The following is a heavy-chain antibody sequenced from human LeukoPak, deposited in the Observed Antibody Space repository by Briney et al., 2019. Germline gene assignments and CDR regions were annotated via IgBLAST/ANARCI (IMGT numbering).Heavy chain of an antibody. J-gene: IGHJ3*02. V-gene: IGHV1-69*13. CDR1: GYTFTSYA. Sequence: GASVKVSCKASGYTFTSYAISWVRQAPGQGLEWMGGIIPIFGTANYAQKFQGRVTITADESTSTAYMELSSLRSEDTAVYYCARGMARYYDPSAFDIWGQGTMVTVSS. CDR3: ARGMARYYDPSAFDI. CDR2: IIPIFGTA. D-gene: IGHD3-22*01.